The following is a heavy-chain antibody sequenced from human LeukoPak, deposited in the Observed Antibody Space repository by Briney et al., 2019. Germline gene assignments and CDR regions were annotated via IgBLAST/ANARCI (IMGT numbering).Heavy chain of an antibody. CDR3: ANTPLTGEHAFDI. Sequence: PSXTLSLTCAVSGGSISSGSYYWSWIRQPAGKGLELIGRIYTSGSTNYNPSLKSRVTISVDTSKNQFSLKMGSVTAADTAMYYCANTPLTGEHAFDIWGQGTMVTVSS. J-gene: IGHJ3*02. CDR2: IYTSGST. D-gene: IGHD7-27*01. V-gene: IGHV4-61*02. CDR1: GGSISSGSYY.